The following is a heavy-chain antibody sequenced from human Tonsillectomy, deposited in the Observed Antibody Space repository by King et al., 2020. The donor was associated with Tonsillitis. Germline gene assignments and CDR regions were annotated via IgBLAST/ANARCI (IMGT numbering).Heavy chain of an antibody. D-gene: IGHD1-14*01. V-gene: IGHV4-4*02. CDR2: IYHSGST. J-gene: IGHJ4*02. CDR1: GGSISSNNW. Sequence: VQLQESGPGLVKPSGTLSLTCAVSGGSISSNNWWSWVRPLPGKGLEWIGEIYHSGSTNYNPSLKSRVTVSVDKSKNQFSLKLSSVTAADTAVYYCARVSGITGTKFDYWGQGTLVTVSS. CDR3: ARVSGITGTKFDY.